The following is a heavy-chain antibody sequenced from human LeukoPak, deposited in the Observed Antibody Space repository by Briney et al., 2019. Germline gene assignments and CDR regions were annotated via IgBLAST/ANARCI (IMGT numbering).Heavy chain of an antibody. CDR2: ISSSSSYI. CDR3: ARDFSGYSFFDY. V-gene: IGHV3-21*01. J-gene: IGHJ4*02. D-gene: IGHD5-18*01. Sequence: GGSLRLSCAASGSTFSSYSMNWVRQAPGKGLEWVSSISSSSSYIYYADSVKGRFTISRDNAKNSLYLQMNSLRAEDTAVYYCARDFSGYSFFDYWGQGTLVTVST. CDR1: GSTFSSYS.